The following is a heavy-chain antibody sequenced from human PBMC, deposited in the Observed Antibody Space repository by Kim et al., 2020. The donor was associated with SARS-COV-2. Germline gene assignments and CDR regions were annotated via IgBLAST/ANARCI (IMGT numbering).Heavy chain of an antibody. V-gene: IGHV3-21*01. D-gene: IGHD5-18*01. Sequence: GGSLRLSCAASGFTFSSYSMNWVRQAPGKGLEWVSSISSSSSYIYYADSVKGRFTISRDNAKNSLYLQMNSLRAGDTAVYYCARGSGYSYGSPEGWGQGTLVTVSS. J-gene: IGHJ4*02. CDR2: ISSSSSYI. CDR3: ARGSGYSYGSPEG. CDR1: GFTFSSYS.